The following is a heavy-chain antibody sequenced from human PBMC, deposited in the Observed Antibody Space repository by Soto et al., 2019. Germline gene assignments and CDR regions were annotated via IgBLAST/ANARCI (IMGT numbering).Heavy chain of an antibody. Sequence: EFLKISFKGSGYSFTSYWISWVRQIPGKGLAWMGTIDPNDSYTKYSPSFQGHVTISTDKSISTAYLQWSSLQASDTAMYYCARLDVLTYSGSLLDDWGQGTLVTVSS. CDR2: IDPNDSYT. V-gene: IGHV5-10-1*01. CDR1: GYSFTSYW. CDR3: ARLDVLTYSGSLLDD. J-gene: IGHJ4*02. D-gene: IGHD6-25*01.